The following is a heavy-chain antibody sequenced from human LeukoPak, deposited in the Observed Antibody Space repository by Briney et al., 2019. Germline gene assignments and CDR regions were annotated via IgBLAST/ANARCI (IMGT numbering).Heavy chain of an antibody. Sequence: PGGSLRLSCAASGFTFSSYAMHWVRQAPGKGLEWVGVISYDGSNKYYADSVKGRFTISRDNSKNTLYLQMNSLRAEDTAVYYCAREGVRIAVADYYFDYWGQGTLVTVSS. D-gene: IGHD6-19*01. J-gene: IGHJ4*02. CDR3: AREGVRIAVADYYFDY. CDR2: ISYDGSNK. CDR1: GFTFSSYA. V-gene: IGHV3-30-3*01.